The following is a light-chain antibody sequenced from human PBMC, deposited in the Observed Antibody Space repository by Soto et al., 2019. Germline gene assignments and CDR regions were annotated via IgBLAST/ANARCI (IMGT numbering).Light chain of an antibody. CDR1: SSDVGSYNY. CDR2: DVS. CDR3: SLYGGSSAPVL. Sequence: QSALTQPASVSGSPGQSITISCTGTSSDVGSYNYVSWYQQHPGKAPILMIYDVSNRPSGVSSRFSGSKSGNTASLTISGLQAEDEANYYCSLYGGSSAPVLFGGGTKLTVL. V-gene: IGLV2-14*03. J-gene: IGLJ2*01.